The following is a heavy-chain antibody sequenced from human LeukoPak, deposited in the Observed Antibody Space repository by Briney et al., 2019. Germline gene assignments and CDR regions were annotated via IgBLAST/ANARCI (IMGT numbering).Heavy chain of an antibody. J-gene: IGHJ4*02. D-gene: IGHD2-2*02. CDR1: GVTFSSYA. Sequence: GASVKVSCKASGVTFSSYAISWVRQAPGQGLEWMGGIIPIFGTANYAQKFQGRVTITADESTSTAYMELSSPGSEATAVHCCARAPLHCNSTSCHMTGGEYWGQGTLVTVSS. CDR2: IIPIFGTA. V-gene: IGHV1-69*13. CDR3: ARAPLHCNSTSCHMTGGEY.